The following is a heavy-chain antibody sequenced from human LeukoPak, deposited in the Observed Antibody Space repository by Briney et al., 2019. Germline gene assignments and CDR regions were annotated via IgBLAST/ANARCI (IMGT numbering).Heavy chain of an antibody. CDR1: GFTFYSYA. V-gene: IGHV3-30*04. Sequence: AGGSLRLSCAASGFTFYSYAIHWVRQAPGKGLEWVAVISYDGSNKYYADSVKGRFTISRDNSKNTLYLQLNSLRPEDTAVYYCARDQLAYSGYDTLFDYWGQGSLVTVSS. D-gene: IGHD5-12*01. J-gene: IGHJ4*02. CDR3: ARDQLAYSGYDTLFDY. CDR2: ISYDGSNK.